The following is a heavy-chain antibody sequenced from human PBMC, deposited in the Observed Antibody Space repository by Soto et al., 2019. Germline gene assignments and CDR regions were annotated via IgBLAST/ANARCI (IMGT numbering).Heavy chain of an antibody. V-gene: IGHV1-3*01. J-gene: IGHJ6*02. CDR3: ARAACSSTSCYNYYAYGMDV. D-gene: IGHD2-2*01. Sequence: QVQLVQSGPEMKKPGASVKLSCKASGYTFTTYSMHWVRQAPGQRLEWMGWIHAGNGNTEHSQKFQGRVTITRDTAASTGYLELGSLGSEETAVYYCARAACSSTSCYNYYAYGMDVWGQGTAVTVS. CDR2: IHAGNGNT. CDR1: GYTFTTYS.